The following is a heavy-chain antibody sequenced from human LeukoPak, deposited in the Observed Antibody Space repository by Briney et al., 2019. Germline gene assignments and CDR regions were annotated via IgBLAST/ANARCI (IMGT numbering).Heavy chain of an antibody. V-gene: IGHV4-59*12. D-gene: IGHD4-17*01. Sequence: SETLSLTCTVSGGSISSYYWSWIRQPPGKGLEWIGYIYYSGSTNYNPSLKSRVTISVDTSKNQFSLKLSSVTAADTAVYYCARDPGTTLYYYYYMDVWGKGTTVTVSS. CDR3: ARDPGTTLYYYYYMDV. CDR2: IYYSGST. CDR1: GGSISSYY. J-gene: IGHJ6*03.